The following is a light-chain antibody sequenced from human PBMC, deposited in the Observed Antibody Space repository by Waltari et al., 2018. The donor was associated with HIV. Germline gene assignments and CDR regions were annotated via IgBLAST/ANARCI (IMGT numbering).Light chain of an antibody. J-gene: IGLJ2*01. CDR1: SSDIGLYNL. Sequence: QSALTQPASVSGSPGQSISIPCTGTSSDIGLYNLVSWYQQLPDGAPQLILLGVNIRPSYGSFRFSGAKSGATASLPISGLPAGDEAVYFCSSFTSSRTVIFGGGTKVTVL. CDR2: GVN. V-gene: IGLV2-14*01. CDR3: SSFTSSRTVI.